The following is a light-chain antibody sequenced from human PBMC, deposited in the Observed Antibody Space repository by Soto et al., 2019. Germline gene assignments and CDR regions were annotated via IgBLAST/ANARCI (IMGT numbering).Light chain of an antibody. CDR1: QSVSSTF. CDR3: QHYGSSPPLT. V-gene: IGKV3-20*01. Sequence: EFVLTQSPGTLSLSPGERATLSCRASQSVSSTFLAWYQQKPGQPPRLLIYGASTRGTCIPDRFSGSGSGTDFTLTISRLEPEDFAVYYCQHYGSSPPLTFGVGTKVEIK. CDR2: GAS. J-gene: IGKJ4*01.